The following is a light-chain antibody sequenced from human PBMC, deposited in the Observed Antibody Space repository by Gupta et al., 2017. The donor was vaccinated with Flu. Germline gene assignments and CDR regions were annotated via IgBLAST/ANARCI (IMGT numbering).Light chain of an antibody. CDR1: QSVSSS. CDR3: QQYKNWPLT. V-gene: IGKV3-15*01. Sequence: RVMTQSPATLSVSPGERVTLSCRASQSVSSSLAWYQQKPGQAPRLLIYGASTRATGIPARFSGSGSVTEFTLTISSLQSEDFAVYYCQQYKNWPLTFGPGTKVDIK. J-gene: IGKJ3*01. CDR2: GAS.